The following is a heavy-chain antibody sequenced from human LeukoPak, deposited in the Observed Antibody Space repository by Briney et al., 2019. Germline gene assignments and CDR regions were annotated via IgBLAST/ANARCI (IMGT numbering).Heavy chain of an antibody. CDR2: INPNSGGT. Sequence: ASVKVSCKASGYTFTGYYMHWVRQAPGQGLEWMGWINPNSGGTNYAQKFQGRVTMTRDTSTSTAYMELRSLRSDDTAVYYCARPRGGGSYYDYWGQGTLVTVSS. CDR3: ARPRGGGSYYDY. D-gene: IGHD1-26*01. J-gene: IGHJ4*02. V-gene: IGHV1-2*02. CDR1: GYTFTGYY.